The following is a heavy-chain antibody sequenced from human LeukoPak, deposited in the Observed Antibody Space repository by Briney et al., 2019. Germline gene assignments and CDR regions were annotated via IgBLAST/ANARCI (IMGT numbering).Heavy chain of an antibody. CDR3: ARLRTVGATIDY. D-gene: IGHD1-26*01. CDR2: IYYSGST. V-gene: IGHV4-39*01. CDR1: GGSISSSSYY. J-gene: IGHJ4*02. Sequence: SSETLSLTCTVSGGSISSSSYYWGWIRQPPGKGLEWIGSIYYSGSTYYNPSLKSRVTISVDTSKNQFSLKLSSVTAADTAVYYCARLRTVGATIDYWGQGTLVTVSS.